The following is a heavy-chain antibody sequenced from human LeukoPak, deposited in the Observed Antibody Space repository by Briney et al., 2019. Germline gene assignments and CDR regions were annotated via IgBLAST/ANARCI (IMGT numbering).Heavy chain of an antibody. J-gene: IGHJ4*02. V-gene: IGHV1-69*13. CDR2: SIPIFGTA. D-gene: IGHD4-11*01. Sequence: SVKVSCKASGGTFSSYAISWVRQAPGRGLEWMGGSIPIFGTANYAQKFQGRVTITADESTSTAYMELSSLRSEDTAVYYCARELLLPDYSNYERSNYFDYWGQGTLVTVSS. CDR1: GGTFSSYA. CDR3: ARELLLPDYSNYERSNYFDY.